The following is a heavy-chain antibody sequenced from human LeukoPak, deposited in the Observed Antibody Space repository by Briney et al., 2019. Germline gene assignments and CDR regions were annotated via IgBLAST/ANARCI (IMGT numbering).Heavy chain of an antibody. CDR1: GFMFSGYW. J-gene: IGHJ4*02. CDR2: INQDGSEK. CDR3: ARGFRNSGWGSDY. Sequence: PGGSLRLSCAASGFMFSGYWMSWVRQAPGKGLEWVANINQDGSEKYYVDSVKGRFTISRDNAKNSLFFEMNSLRVEDTSVYYCARGFRNSGWGSDYWGQGTLVTVSS. V-gene: IGHV3-7*04. D-gene: IGHD6-19*01.